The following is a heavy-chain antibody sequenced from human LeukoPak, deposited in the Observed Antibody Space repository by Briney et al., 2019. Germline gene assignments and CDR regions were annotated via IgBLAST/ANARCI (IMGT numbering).Heavy chain of an antibody. CDR2: ISYDGSNK. V-gene: IGHV3-30-3*01. CDR3: ARDRQDYSSPLYYFDY. J-gene: IGHJ4*02. D-gene: IGHD6-13*01. Sequence: PGGSLRLSCAASGFTFSSYAMHWVRQAPGKGLEWVAVISYDGSNKYYADSVKGRFTISRDNSKNTLYLQMNSLRAEDTAVYYCARDRQDYSSPLYYFDYWGQGTLVTVSS. CDR1: GFTFSSYA.